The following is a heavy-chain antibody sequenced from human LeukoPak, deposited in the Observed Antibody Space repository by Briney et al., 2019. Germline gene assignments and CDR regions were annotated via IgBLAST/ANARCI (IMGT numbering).Heavy chain of an antibody. V-gene: IGHV3-30*04. J-gene: IGHJ5*02. Sequence: GGSLRLSCAASGFTFSSYAMHWVRQAPDKGLEYVAVISNDGTYKYYGASVKGRFTISRDNSKNTLYLQMDSLRSEDTAVYSCTRKSGGSQRKMDDWFDPWGQGTLVIVSS. CDR2: ISNDGTYK. CDR3: TRKSGGSQRKMDDWFDP. CDR1: GFTFSSYA. D-gene: IGHD3-10*01.